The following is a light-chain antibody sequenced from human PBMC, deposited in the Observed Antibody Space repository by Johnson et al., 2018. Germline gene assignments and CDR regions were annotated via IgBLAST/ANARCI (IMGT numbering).Light chain of an antibody. V-gene: IGLV1-51*02. Sequence: QSVLTQPPSVSAAPGQKTTISCSGSSSNIENNSVSWYQELPGTASKLLIYEHHKRPSGIPDRLSGPQSRTSAPLGFTGLPPGDEADYYCVRCASSLSVGNAFGPGTKGTVL. CDR1: SSNIENNS. J-gene: IGLJ1*01. CDR2: EHH. CDR3: VRCASSLSVGNA.